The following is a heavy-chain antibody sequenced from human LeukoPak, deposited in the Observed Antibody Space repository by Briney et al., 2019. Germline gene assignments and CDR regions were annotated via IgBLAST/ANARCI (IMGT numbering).Heavy chain of an antibody. D-gene: IGHD3-10*01. CDR1: GGSISSYY. Sequence: SETLSLTCTVSGGSISSYYWSWIRQPAGKGLEWIGRIYTSGSTNYNPSLKSRVTISVDTSKNQFSLKLSSVTAADTAVYYCARTDYYGSGSHFDYWGQGTLVTVSS. V-gene: IGHV4-4*07. CDR2: IYTSGST. CDR3: ARTDYYGSGSHFDY. J-gene: IGHJ4*02.